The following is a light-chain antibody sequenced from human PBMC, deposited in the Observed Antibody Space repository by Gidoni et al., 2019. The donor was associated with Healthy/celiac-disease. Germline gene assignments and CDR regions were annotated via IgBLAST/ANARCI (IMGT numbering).Light chain of an antibody. J-gene: IGLJ1*01. CDR1: SSDVGGYNY. CDR3: CSYAGSYYV. Sequence: QSALTQPRSASGAPGQSVTISCTGTSSDVGGYNYVSWYQQHPGKAPKLMIYDVSKRPSGVPDRFSGSKSGNTASLTISGLQAEDEADYYCCSYAGSYYVVGTGTKVTVL. V-gene: IGLV2-11*01. CDR2: DVS.